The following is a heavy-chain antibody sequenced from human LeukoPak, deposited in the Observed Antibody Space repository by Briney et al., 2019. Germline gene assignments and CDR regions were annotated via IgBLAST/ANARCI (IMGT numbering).Heavy chain of an antibody. J-gene: IGHJ4*02. D-gene: IGHD3-22*01. V-gene: IGHV1-2*04. CDR2: INPNSGGT. Sequence: GASVKVSCKASGYTFTGYYMHWVRQAPGQGLEWVGWINPNSGGTNYAQKFQGWVTMTRDTSISTAYMELSRLRSDDTAVYYCARDGWYHSTGLPGYWGQGTLVTVSS. CDR1: GYTFTGYY. CDR3: ARDGWYHSTGLPGY.